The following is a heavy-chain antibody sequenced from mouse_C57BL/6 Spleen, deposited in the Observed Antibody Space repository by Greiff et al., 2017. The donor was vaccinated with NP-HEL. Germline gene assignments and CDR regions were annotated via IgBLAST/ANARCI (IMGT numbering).Heavy chain of an antibody. V-gene: IGHV1-18*01. CDR2: INPNNGGT. J-gene: IGHJ3*01. CDR1: GYTFTDYN. CDR3: ARERSYGSSSAWFAY. D-gene: IGHD1-1*01. Sequence: EVQLQQSGPELVKPGASVKIPCKASGYTFTDYNMDWVKQSHGKSLEWIGDINPNNGGTIYNQKFKGKATLTVDKSSSTAYMELRSLTSEDTAVYYWARERSYGSSSAWFAYWGQGTLVTVSA.